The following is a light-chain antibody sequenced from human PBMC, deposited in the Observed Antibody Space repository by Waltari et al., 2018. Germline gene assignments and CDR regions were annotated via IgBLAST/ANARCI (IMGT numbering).Light chain of an antibody. CDR1: QGISSY. V-gene: IGKV1-39*01. J-gene: IGKJ1*01. CDR3: QQTYSHFRT. CDR2: AAS. Sequence: DIRMTQSPPSLPASVGDSLTITCRASQGISSYLNWYQQKPGQAPKLLIYAASSLQSGVPSRFSGSGFGTDFTLTINSLQPEDFAVYFCQQTYSHFRTFGQGTKVDVK.